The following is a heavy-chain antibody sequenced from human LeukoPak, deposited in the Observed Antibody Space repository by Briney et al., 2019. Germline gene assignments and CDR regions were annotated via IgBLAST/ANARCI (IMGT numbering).Heavy chain of an antibody. D-gene: IGHD2-15*01. J-gene: IGHJ4*02. Sequence: PGGSLRLSRAASGFTFSSYSMNWVRQAPGKGLEWVSSVSSSSSYIYYADSVKGRFTISRDNAKNSLYLQMNSLRAEDTAVYYRARDLVVVAADYWGQGTLVTVSS. V-gene: IGHV3-21*01. CDR1: GFTFSSYS. CDR2: VSSSSSYI. CDR3: ARDLVVVAADY.